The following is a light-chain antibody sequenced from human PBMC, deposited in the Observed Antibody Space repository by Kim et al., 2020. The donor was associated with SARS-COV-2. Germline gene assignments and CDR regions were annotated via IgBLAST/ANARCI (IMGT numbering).Light chain of an antibody. CDR2: DVS. V-gene: IGLV2-14*03. CDR3: SSYTTSSTRL. Sequence: QSALTQPASVSGSPGQSITISCTGTSNDVGTYDLVSWYQQHPGKAPKLMIYDVSHRPSGVSNRFSGSKSGNTASLTVSGLQAEDEADYFCSSYTTSSTRLFGGGTQLTVL. J-gene: IGLJ3*02. CDR1: SNDVGTYDL.